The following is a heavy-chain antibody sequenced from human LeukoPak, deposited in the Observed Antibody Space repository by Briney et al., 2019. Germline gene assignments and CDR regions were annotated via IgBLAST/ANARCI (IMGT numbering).Heavy chain of an antibody. V-gene: IGHV1-69*05. J-gene: IGHJ6*02. CDR2: LTQFFRRT. CDR3: ARDDYVWGSYRYFYGMDV. CDR1: GGSFRTYP. Sequence: TSVKVSCKAAGGSFRTYPISWVRQAPGQGLEWMGGLTQFFRRTNYTQKFQGRLTITTDESSSTAYMELRSLRSDDTAVYYCARDDYVWGSYRYFYGMDVWGQGTTVTVSS. D-gene: IGHD3-16*02.